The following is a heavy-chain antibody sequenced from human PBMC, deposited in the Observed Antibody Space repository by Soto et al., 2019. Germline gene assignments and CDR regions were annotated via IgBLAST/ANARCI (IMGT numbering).Heavy chain of an antibody. V-gene: IGHV3-33*01. CDR2: IWYDGSNK. D-gene: IGHD6-13*01. Sequence: QVQLVESGGGVVQPGRSLRLSCAASGFTFSSYGMHWVRQAPGKGLEWVAVIWYDGSNKYYADSVKGRFTISRDNSKNTLYQQMNSLRAEDTAVYYCARVGRSSWYPWFDPWGQGTLVTVSS. CDR3: ARVGRSSWYPWFDP. J-gene: IGHJ5*02. CDR1: GFTFSSYG.